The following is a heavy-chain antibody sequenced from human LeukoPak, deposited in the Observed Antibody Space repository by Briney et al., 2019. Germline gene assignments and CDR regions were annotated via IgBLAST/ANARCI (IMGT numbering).Heavy chain of an antibody. J-gene: IGHJ4*02. V-gene: IGHV1-24*01. CDR2: FDPEDGET. D-gene: IGHD1-26*01. CDR1: GYTLTELS. CDR3: TRDLGGSYSIDY. Sequence: ASVKVSCKVSGYTLTELSMHWVRQAPGRGLEWMGGFDPEDGETIYAQKFQGRVTMTEDTSTDTAYMELSSLTTEDTAIYYCTRDLGGSYSIDYWGQGTLVTVSS.